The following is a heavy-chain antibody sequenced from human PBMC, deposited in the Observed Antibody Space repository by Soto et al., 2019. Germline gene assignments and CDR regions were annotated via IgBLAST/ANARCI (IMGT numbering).Heavy chain of an antibody. CDR1: GVSISSSTYH. D-gene: IGHD3-9*01. V-gene: IGHV4-39*01. CDR3: ARLDWGYWYFDL. CDR2: IYFSGST. J-gene: IGHJ2*01. Sequence: QLQLQESGPGLVKPSETLSLTCTVSGVSISSSTYHWGWIRQPPGKGLEWIVNIYFSGSTYYNPSLKSRVTISVDTSKNQFSLKMSSVTAADTAVYYCARLDWGYWYFDLWGRGTLVTVSS.